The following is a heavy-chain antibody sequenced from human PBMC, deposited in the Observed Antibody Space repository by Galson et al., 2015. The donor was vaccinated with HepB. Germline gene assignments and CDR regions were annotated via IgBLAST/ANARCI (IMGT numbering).Heavy chain of an antibody. Sequence: SVKVSCKASGFTFSNSAIQWVRQARGQRLEWIGWIIIGSGHTNYAQKVQERVTITRDMFTSTAYMELSSLTSEDTAVYYCAAELYGITTTCCTIEHWGQGTLVTVSS. CDR1: GFTFSNSA. J-gene: IGHJ4*02. V-gene: IGHV1-58*02. CDR3: AAELYGITTTCCTIEH. D-gene: IGHD2-2*02. CDR2: IIIGSGHT.